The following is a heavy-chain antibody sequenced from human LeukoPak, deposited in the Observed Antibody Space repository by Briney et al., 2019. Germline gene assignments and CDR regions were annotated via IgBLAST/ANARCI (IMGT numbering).Heavy chain of an antibody. Sequence: ASVKVSCKASGYTFTSYGISWVRQAPGQGLEWMGWISAYNGNTNYAQKLQGRVTMTTDTSTSTAYMELRSLRSDDTAVYYCARGSYCSSTSCYNLRVYYYGMDVWGQGTTVTVSS. J-gene: IGHJ6*02. V-gene: IGHV1-18*01. CDR3: ARGSYCSSTSCYNLRVYYYGMDV. D-gene: IGHD2-2*02. CDR1: GYTFTSYG. CDR2: ISAYNGNT.